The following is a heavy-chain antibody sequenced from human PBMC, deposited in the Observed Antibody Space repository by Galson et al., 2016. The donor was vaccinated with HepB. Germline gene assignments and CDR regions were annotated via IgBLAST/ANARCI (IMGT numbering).Heavy chain of an antibody. Sequence: CAISGDSVSNNSAAWNWNRQSPARGLEWLGRTYYRSKWSNDYALSVKGRMTINGDKSKNQLSLQLNSVTPEDTAVYYCARGFVGPRARAGFDPWGQGTLVTVSS. D-gene: IGHD3-10*01. V-gene: IGHV6-1*01. CDR1: GDSVSNNSAA. CDR3: ARGFVGPRARAGFDP. CDR2: TYYRSKWSN. J-gene: IGHJ5*02.